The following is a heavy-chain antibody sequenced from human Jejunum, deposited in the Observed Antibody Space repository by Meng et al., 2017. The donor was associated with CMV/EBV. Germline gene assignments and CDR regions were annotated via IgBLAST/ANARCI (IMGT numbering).Heavy chain of an antibody. CDR2: ISTYNGKT. CDR1: GYTFFSYD. J-gene: IGHJ5*02. Sequence: QVQLVQSGAEVKKPGASARVSCQASGYTFFSYDITWVRQAPGQVLEWMGWISTYNGKTNFAQKLLGRVTMTTDTSTNTAYMELRSLRSDDTAIYYCARGIVGTTIDLWGRGTLVTVSS. D-gene: IGHD1-26*01. CDR3: ARGIVGTTIDL. V-gene: IGHV1-18*01.